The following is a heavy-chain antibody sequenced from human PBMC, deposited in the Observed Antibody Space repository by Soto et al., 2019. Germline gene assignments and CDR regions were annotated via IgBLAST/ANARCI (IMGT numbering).Heavy chain of an antibody. CDR3: ASTKYDSSAYYYWYLGL. J-gene: IGHJ2*01. D-gene: IGHD3-22*01. V-gene: IGHV1-69*06. CDR1: EDTFRNYA. Sequence: QLELVQAGAEVKKPGSSVKVSCQASEDTFRNYAISWVRQAPVQGLELMGGIIPIFGTANYEQKFQGRVTITADTSANTVYLELSSLRSEDTAVYYCASTKYDSSAYYYWYLGLWGRGTLVTVSS. CDR2: IIPIFGTA.